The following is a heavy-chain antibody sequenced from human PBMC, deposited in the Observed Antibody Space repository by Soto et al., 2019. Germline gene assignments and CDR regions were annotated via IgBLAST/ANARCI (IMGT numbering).Heavy chain of an antibody. D-gene: IGHD4-17*01. CDR2: IYYSGST. CDR1: GGSISSSSYY. V-gene: IGHV4-39*01. Sequence: SETLSLTCTVSGGSISSSSYYWGWIRQPPGKGLEWIGSIYYSGSTYYNPSLKSRVTISVDTSKNQFSLKLSSVTAADTAVYYCAMTTVTHNWFDPWGQGTLVTVSS. CDR3: AMTTVTHNWFDP. J-gene: IGHJ5*02.